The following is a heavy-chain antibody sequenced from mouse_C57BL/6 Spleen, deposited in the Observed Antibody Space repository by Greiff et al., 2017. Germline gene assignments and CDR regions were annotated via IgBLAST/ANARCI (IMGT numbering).Heavy chain of an antibody. V-gene: IGHV14-1*01. Sequence: EVQLQQSGAELVRPGASVKLSCTASGFNIKDYYMHWVKQRPEQGLEWIGRIDPEDGDTEYAPKFQGKATMTADTSSNTSYLQLSSLTSEDTAVYYCTPLLLLERYFDVWGTGTTVTVSS. CDR2: IDPEDGDT. D-gene: IGHD1-1*01. J-gene: IGHJ1*03. CDR1: GFNIKDYY. CDR3: TPLLLLERYFDV.